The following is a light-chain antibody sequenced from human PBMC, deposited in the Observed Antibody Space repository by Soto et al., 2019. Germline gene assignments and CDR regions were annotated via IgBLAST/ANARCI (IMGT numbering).Light chain of an antibody. Sequence: IVLTQSPATLSLSPGERATLSCRASQSVSSFLAWYQQRPGQAPRLLIYDASNRATGIPARFSGGGSGTDFTLTISNLEPEDFAVYYCQVRSNWPTWTFGQGTKVEI. CDR2: DAS. V-gene: IGKV3-11*01. CDR3: QVRSNWPTWT. CDR1: QSVSSF. J-gene: IGKJ1*01.